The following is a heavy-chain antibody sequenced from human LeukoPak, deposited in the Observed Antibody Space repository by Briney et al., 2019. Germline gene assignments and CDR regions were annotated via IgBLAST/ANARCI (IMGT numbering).Heavy chain of an antibody. Sequence: GGSLRLSCAASGFTFSSYAMHWVRQAPGKGLEWVSVIYSGGSTYYADSVKGRFTISRHNSKNTLYLQMNSLRAEDTAVYYCARGLLYYFDYWGQGTLVTVSS. CDR3: ARGLLYYFDY. CDR2: IYSGGST. V-gene: IGHV3-53*04. CDR1: GFTFSSYA. J-gene: IGHJ4*02.